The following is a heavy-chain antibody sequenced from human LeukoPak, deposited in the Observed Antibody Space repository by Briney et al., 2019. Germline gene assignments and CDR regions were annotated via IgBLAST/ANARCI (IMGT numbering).Heavy chain of an antibody. J-gene: IGHJ6*03. CDR2: ISGSGGST. D-gene: IGHD1-26*01. Sequence: GGSLRLSCAASGFTFSGYAMSWVRQAPGKGLEWVSAISGSGGSTYYADSVKGRFTISRDNSKNTLYLQMNSLRAEDTAVYYCAKRVGATTASRGYYYYMDVWGKGTTVTVSS. CDR3: AKRVGATTASRGYYYYMDV. CDR1: GFTFSGYA. V-gene: IGHV3-23*01.